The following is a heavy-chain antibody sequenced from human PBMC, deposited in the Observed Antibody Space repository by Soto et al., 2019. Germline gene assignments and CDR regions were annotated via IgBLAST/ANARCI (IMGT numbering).Heavy chain of an antibody. CDR1: GFTFDSYW. V-gene: IGHV3-74*01. J-gene: IGHJ4*02. D-gene: IGHD5-18*01. CDR3: ARGGRGYSYGCQDY. CDR2: INSDGSFT. Sequence: GGSLRLSCAASGFTFDSYWMHWVRQAPGKGLVWVSRINSDGSFTASADSVKGRFTISRDNAKNTLYLQMTSLRPEDTAVYYCARGGRGYSYGCQDYWGQGTLVTVSS.